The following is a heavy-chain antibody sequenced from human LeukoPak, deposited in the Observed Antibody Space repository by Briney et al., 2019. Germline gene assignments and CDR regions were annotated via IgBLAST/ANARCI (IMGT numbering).Heavy chain of an antibody. CDR3: AILIADYDYVWGSYHPDY. CDR1: GFTFSSHS. CDR2: ISSSSSTI. J-gene: IGHJ4*02. V-gene: IGHV3-48*01. Sequence: GGSLRLSCAASGFTFSSHSMNWVRQAPGKGLEWVSYISSSSSTIYYADSVKGRFTISRDNAKNSLYLQMNSLRAEDTAVYYCAILIADYDYVWGSYHPDYWGQGTLVTVSS. D-gene: IGHD3-16*02.